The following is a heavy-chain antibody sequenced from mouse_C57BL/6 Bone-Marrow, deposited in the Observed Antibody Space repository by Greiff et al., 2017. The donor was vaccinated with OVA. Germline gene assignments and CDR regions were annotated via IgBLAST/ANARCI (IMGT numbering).Heavy chain of an antibody. V-gene: IGHV2-5*01. Sequence: VQLVESGPGLVQPSQSLSITCTVSGFSLTSYGVHWVRQSPGKGLEWLGVIWRGGSTDYNAAFMSRLSITKDNSKSQVFFKMNSLQADDTAIYYCAKKTYGTQGWYFDVWGTGTTVTVSS. CDR2: IWRGGST. J-gene: IGHJ1*03. D-gene: IGHD1-1*01. CDR1: GFSLTSYG. CDR3: AKKTYGTQGWYFDV.